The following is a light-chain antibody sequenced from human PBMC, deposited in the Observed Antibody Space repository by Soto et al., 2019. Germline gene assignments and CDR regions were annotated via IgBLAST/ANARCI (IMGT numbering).Light chain of an antibody. CDR3: SSYTSSSLDV. CDR2: DVS. J-gene: IGLJ1*01. CDR1: SSDVGGYNY. V-gene: IGLV2-14*01. Sequence: QSALTQPASVSGPPGQSITISCTGTSSDVGGYNYVSWYQQHPGKAPKLMIYDVSNRPSGVSNRFSGSKSGNTASLTISGLQAEDEADYYCSSYTSSSLDVFGTGTKLTVL.